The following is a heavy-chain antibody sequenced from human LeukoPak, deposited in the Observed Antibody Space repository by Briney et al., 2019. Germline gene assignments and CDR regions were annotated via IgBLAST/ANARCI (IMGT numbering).Heavy chain of an antibody. Sequence: GGSLRLSCAASGFIFSTYSMNWVRQAPGKGLEWVSSISSSTSYIYYADSVKGRFTISRDNAKNSLYLQMNSLRPEDTAVYYCARENSGSYYQFDCWGQGTLVTFAS. CDR2: ISSSTSYI. V-gene: IGHV3-21*01. D-gene: IGHD1-26*01. CDR1: GFIFSTYS. CDR3: ARENSGSYYQFDC. J-gene: IGHJ4*02.